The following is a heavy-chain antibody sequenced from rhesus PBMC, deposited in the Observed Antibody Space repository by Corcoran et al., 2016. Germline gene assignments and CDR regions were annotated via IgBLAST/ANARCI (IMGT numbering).Heavy chain of an antibody. V-gene: IGHV4-80*01. J-gene: IGHJ4*01. Sequence: QVQLQESGPGLVKPSETLSLTCAVSGASISSYWWNWIRQPPGKGLEWIGEMNGNRRSTNYTPSLKSRVTISKDASKNQFSLKLSSVTAADTAVYYCAREGRSATVIGWGQGVLVTVSS. D-gene: IGHD5-36*01. CDR2: MNGNRRST. CDR3: AREGRSATVIG. CDR1: GASISSYW.